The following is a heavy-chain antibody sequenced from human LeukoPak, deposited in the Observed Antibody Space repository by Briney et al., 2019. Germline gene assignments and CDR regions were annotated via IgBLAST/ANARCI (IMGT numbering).Heavy chain of an antibody. CDR2: IKQDGGEK. CDR3: ARDLGDYDFWSGYYSVSYFDY. Sequence: GGSLRRSCAASGFTFSSYWMSLVRQAPGKWLEWVANIKQDGGEKYYVDSVKGRFTISRDNAKNSLDLQMNRMRAEDTAVYYCARDLGDYDFWSGYYSVSYFDYWGQGPLVTVSS. J-gene: IGHJ4*02. CDR1: GFTFSSYW. V-gene: IGHV3-7*01. D-gene: IGHD3-3*01.